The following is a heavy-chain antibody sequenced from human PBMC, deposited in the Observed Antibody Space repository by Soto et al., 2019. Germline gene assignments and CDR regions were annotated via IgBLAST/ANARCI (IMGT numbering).Heavy chain of an antibody. CDR2: MYYNGNI. CDR3: ASGGNWFDP. V-gene: IGHV4-59*01. CDR1: GGSISNYY. Sequence: NPSETLSLTRNVSGGSISNYYWTWVRQSPEKGLEWIGYMYYNGNINYNPSLKSRVTISIDTSKNQFSLTLKSVTAADTAVYYCASGGNWFDPWGQGVLVTVSS. D-gene: IGHD3-16*01. J-gene: IGHJ5*02.